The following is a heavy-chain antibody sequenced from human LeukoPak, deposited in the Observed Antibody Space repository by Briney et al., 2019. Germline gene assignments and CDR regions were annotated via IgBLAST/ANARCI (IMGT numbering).Heavy chain of an antibody. Sequence: SETLSLTCAVYGGSFSGYYWSWIRQPPGKGLEWIGEINHSGSTNYNPSLKSRVTISVDTSKNQFSLKLSSVTAADTAVYYCARAVFGRFYCGSSGYYLDWGQGTLVTVSS. CDR3: ARAVFGRFYCGSSGYYLD. D-gene: IGHD3-22*01. CDR1: GGSFSGYY. V-gene: IGHV4-34*01. J-gene: IGHJ4*02. CDR2: INHSGST.